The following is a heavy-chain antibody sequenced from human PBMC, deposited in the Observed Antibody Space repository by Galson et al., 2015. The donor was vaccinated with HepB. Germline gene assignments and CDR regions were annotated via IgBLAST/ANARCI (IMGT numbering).Heavy chain of an antibody. D-gene: IGHD1-26*01. V-gene: IGHV4-39*07. Sequence: SETLSLTCTVSGGSISSSSYYWGWIRQPPGKGLEWIGSIYYSGSTYYNPSLKSRVTISVDTSKNQFSLKLSSVTAADTAVYYCARDGSGSISDAGPEYFQHWGQGTLVTVSS. J-gene: IGHJ1*01. CDR3: ARDGSGSISDAGPEYFQH. CDR2: IYYSGST. CDR1: GGSISSSSYY.